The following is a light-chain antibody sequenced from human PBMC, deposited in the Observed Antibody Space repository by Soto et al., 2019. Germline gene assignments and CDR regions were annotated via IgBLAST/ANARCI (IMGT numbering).Light chain of an antibody. CDR3: CSYAGIYTYV. J-gene: IGLJ1*01. Sequence: QSALTQPRSVSGSPGQSVTISCTGTSLDVGGFDYVSWYQQHPGKAPTLIIYDVTQRPSGVPDRFSGFKSGNTASLTISGLDPGEEADYYCCSYAGIYTYVFGTGTKLTVL. V-gene: IGLV2-11*01. CDR2: DVT. CDR1: SLDVGGFDY.